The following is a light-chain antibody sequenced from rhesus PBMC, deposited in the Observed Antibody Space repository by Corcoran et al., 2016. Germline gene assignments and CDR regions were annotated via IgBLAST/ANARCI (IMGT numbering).Light chain of an antibody. CDR1: SSDIGAYIY. V-gene: IGLV2-32*02. Sequence: QAALTQPRSVSRSPGQSVTFSCTGISSDIGAYIYVSWYQQLPGTAPRLMIYENSKRPSGVSDRFSGSKSGNMASLTISGRQADDEADYYCSSHAGDKASIFGAGTRLTVL. CDR2: ENS. CDR3: SSHAGDKASI. J-gene: IGLJ1*01.